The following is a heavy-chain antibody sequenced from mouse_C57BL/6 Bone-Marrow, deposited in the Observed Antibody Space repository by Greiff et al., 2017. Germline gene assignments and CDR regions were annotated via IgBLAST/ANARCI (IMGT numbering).Heavy chain of an antibody. J-gene: IGHJ1*03. CDR3: ARRTPYYGSPYWYFDV. CDR1: GYTFTGYW. D-gene: IGHD1-1*01. Sequence: QVQLKQSGAELMKPGASVKLSCKATGYTFTGYWIEWVKQRPGHGLEWIGEILPGSGSTNYNEKFKGKATFTADTSSNTAYMQLSSLTTEDSAIYYCARRTPYYGSPYWYFDVWGTGTTVTVSS. V-gene: IGHV1-9*01. CDR2: ILPGSGST.